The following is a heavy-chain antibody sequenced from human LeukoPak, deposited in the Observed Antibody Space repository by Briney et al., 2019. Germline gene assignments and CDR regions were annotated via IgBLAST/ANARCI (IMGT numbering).Heavy chain of an antibody. CDR1: GFTFSSYA. CDR2: ISYDGSNK. V-gene: IGHV3-30-3*01. J-gene: IGHJ4*02. CDR3: ARADTAMVTTHFDY. Sequence: GGSLRLSCAAFGFTFSSYAMHWVRQAPGKGLEWVAVISYDGSNKYYADSVRGRFTISRDNSKNTLYLQMNSLRAEDTAVYYCARADTAMVTTHFDYWGQGTLVTVSS. D-gene: IGHD5-18*01.